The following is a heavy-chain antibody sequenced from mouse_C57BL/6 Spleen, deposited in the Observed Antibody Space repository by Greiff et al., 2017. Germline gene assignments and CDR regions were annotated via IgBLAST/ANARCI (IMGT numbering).Heavy chain of an antibody. Sequence: VQLQQSGPELVKPGASVKLPCKASGYTFTSYWMHWVKQRPGQGLEWIGMIHPNSGSTIYNEKFKSKATLTVDKSASTAYMHLSSLTSEDSAVYYCSVRSDEKWYFDVWGPGTSVTVSS. V-gene: IGHV1-64*01. J-gene: IGHJ1*01. CDR1: GYTFTSYW. CDR2: IHPNSGST. CDR3: SVRSDEKWYFDV.